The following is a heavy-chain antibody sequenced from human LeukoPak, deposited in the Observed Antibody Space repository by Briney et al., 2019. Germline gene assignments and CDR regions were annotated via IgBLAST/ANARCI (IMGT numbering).Heavy chain of an antibody. CDR1: GFTFSIYE. J-gene: IGHJ4*02. Sequence: GGSLRLSCAASGFTFSIYEMNWVRQAPGKGLEWVSYISRSGSTIYYADSVKGRFTISRDNAKNSLYLQMNSLRSEDTAIYYCAKKTSYHFDYWGQGTLVTVSS. V-gene: IGHV3-48*03. CDR3: AKKTSYHFDY. CDR2: ISRSGSTI. D-gene: IGHD2-2*01.